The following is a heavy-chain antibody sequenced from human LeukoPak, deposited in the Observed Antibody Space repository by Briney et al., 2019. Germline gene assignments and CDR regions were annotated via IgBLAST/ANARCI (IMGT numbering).Heavy chain of an antibody. J-gene: IGHJ5*02. CDR1: GGSFSGYY. V-gene: IGHV4-34*01. Sequence: PSETLSLTCAVYGGSFSGYYWSWIRQPPGKGLEWIGEINHSGSTNYNPSLKSRVTISVDTSKNQFSLKLSSVTAADTAVYYCARSIIWLRNNWFDPWGQGTLVTVSS. D-gene: IGHD3-10*01. CDR2: INHSGST. CDR3: ARSIIWLRNNWFDP.